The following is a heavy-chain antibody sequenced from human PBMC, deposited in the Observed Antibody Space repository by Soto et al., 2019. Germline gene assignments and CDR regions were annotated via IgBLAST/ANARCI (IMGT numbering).Heavy chain of an antibody. CDR2: IYYSGST. D-gene: IGHD2-2*01. CDR3: ARIFLPDAILGSRFVP. V-gene: IGHV4-30-4*01. CDR1: GGSISSGDYY. J-gene: IGHJ5*02. Sequence: SETLSLTCTVSGGSISSGDYYWSWIRQPPGKGLEWIGYIYYSGSTYYNPSLKSRVTISIDTSKNEFSLRLSSVTAADTAVYYCARIFLPDAILGSRFVPWGQGTLVTVS.